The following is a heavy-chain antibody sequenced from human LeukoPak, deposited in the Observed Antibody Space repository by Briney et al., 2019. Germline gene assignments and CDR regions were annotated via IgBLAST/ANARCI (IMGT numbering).Heavy chain of an antibody. CDR2: IRYDGSNK. CDR3: AKERTYYYDSSGHQNAFDI. Sequence: TGGSLRLSCAASGFTFSSYGMHWVRQAPGKGLEWVAFIRYDGSNKYYADSVKGRFTISRDNSKNTLYLQMNSLRAEDTAVYYCAKERTYYYDSSGHQNAFDIWGQGTMVTVSS. J-gene: IGHJ3*02. V-gene: IGHV3-30*02. CDR1: GFTFSSYG. D-gene: IGHD3-22*01.